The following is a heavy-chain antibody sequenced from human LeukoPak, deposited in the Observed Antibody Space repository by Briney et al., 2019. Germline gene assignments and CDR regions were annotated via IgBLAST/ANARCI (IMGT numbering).Heavy chain of an antibody. CDR1: GYTFTSYG. D-gene: IGHD3-22*01. CDR2: ISAYNGNT. J-gene: IGHJ4*02. V-gene: IGHV1-18*01. Sequence: VSVKVSCKASGYTFTSYGISWVRQAPGQGLEWMGWISAYNGNTNYAQKLQGRVTMTTDTSTSTAYMELRSLRSDDTAVYYCARGQTKYYYDSSGFDYWGQGTLVTVSS. CDR3: ARGQTKYYYDSSGFDY.